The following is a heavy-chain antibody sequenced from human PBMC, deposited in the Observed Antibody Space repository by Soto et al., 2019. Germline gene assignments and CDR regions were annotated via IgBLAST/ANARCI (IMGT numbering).Heavy chain of an antibody. CDR1: GFTVSDNY. J-gene: IGHJ6*02. V-gene: IGHV3-74*02. CDR2: MNEDGGTT. CDR3: ASDLSGRADV. D-gene: IGHD3-10*01. Sequence: EAQLVESGGGLIQPGGSLRLSCAASGFTVSDNYITWVRQAPGRGLEWVSRMNEDGGTTDYADSVKGRFTISRDNAKNTLYLQMNSLRVEDTAVYYCASDLSGRADVWGQGTTVTVSS.